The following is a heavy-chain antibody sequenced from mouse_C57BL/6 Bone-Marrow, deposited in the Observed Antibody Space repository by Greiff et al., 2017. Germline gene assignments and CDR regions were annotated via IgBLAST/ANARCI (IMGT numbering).Heavy chain of an antibody. CDR2: ISSGGDYI. Sequence: DVMLVESGEGLVKPGGSLKLSCAASGFTFSSYAMSWVRQTPEKRLEWVAYISSGGDYIYYADTVKGRFTISRDNARNTLYLQMSSLKSEDTAMYYCTRARFYYSNYNYAMDYWGQGTSVTVSS. J-gene: IGHJ4*01. CDR1: GFTFSSYA. V-gene: IGHV5-9-1*02. D-gene: IGHD2-5*01. CDR3: TRARFYYSNYNYAMDY.